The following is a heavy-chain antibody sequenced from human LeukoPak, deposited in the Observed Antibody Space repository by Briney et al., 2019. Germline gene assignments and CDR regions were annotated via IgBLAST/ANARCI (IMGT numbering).Heavy chain of an antibody. D-gene: IGHD6-13*01. J-gene: IGHJ4*02. V-gene: IGHV3-21*01. Sequence: GGSLRLSCAASGFTFSSYSMNWVRQAPGKGLEWVSSVSTSSSYIYYADSVKGRFTIFRDNAKNSLYLQMNSLRAEDTAVYYCARDRDSSSWSSRRVGDHFDYWGQGTLVTVSS. CDR3: ARDRDSSSWSSRRVGDHFDY. CDR1: GFTFSSYS. CDR2: VSTSSSYI.